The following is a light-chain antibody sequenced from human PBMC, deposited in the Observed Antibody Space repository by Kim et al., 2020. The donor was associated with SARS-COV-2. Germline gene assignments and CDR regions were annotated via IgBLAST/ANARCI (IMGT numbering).Light chain of an antibody. CDR2: KAS. J-gene: IGKJ5*01. Sequence: ASVGDRVTITCPASESISSWLAWYQQKPGKSPKLLIYKASSLESGVPSRFSGSGSGTEFTLTISSLQPDDFATDYCQQYNSYSITFGQGTRLEIK. V-gene: IGKV1-5*03. CDR3: QQYNSYSIT. CDR1: ESISSW.